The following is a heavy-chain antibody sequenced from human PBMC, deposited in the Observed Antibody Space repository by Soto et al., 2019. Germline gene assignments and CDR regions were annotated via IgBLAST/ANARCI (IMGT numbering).Heavy chain of an antibody. CDR3: ARASWGLAAAGTGYYYYYGMDV. V-gene: IGHV4-4*02. CDR2: IYHSGST. Sequence: SETLSLTCAVSGGSISRSNWWSWVRQPPGKGLEWIGEIYHSGSTNYNPSLKSRVTISVDKSKNQFSLKLSSVTAADTAVYYCARASWGLAAAGTGYYYYYGMDVWGQGTTVTVSS. CDR1: GGSISRSNW. D-gene: IGHD6-13*01. J-gene: IGHJ6*02.